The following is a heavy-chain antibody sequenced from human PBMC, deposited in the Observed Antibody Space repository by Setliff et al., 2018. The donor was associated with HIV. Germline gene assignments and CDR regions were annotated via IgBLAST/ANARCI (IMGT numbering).Heavy chain of an antibody. Sequence: SETLSLTCNVSGGSISSHYWSWIRQPPGKGLEWIGVISYTGSPHYNPSLRSRVTISGDMSKKQLSLKLSSVTAADTAVYYCARAPFYYGSGSYQTFDYWGQGTLVTVSS. CDR2: ISYTGSP. D-gene: IGHD3-10*01. V-gene: IGHV4-59*11. CDR1: GGSISSHY. CDR3: ARAPFYYGSGSYQTFDY. J-gene: IGHJ4*02.